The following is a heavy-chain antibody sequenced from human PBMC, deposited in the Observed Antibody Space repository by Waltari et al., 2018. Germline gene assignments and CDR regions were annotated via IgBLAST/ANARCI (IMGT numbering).Heavy chain of an antibody. CDR1: GFTFRRYG. V-gene: IGHV3-33*01. CDR3: ARETSHYYYFDY. D-gene: IGHD2-21*01. J-gene: IGHJ4*02. Sequence: QVQLVESGGGVVQPGRSLRLSCAASGFTFRRYGLHWVRKAPGKGLEWVAVICYDGNNKYYADSVKGRFTISRDNSKNTLYLQMNSLRAEDTAVYYCARETSHYYYFDYWGQGTLVTVSS. CDR2: ICYDGNNK.